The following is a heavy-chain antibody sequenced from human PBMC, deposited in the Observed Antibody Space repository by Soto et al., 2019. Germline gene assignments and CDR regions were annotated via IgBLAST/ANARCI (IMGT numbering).Heavy chain of an antibody. V-gene: IGHV4-59*01. J-gene: IGHJ4*02. CDR2: SYYSGST. CDR1: GGSISSYY. D-gene: IGHD2-2*01. Sequence: QVQLQESGPGLLKPSETLSLTCTVSGGSISSYYWSWIRQPPGKGLEWIGYSYYSGSTNYNPSLKCRVTISVDPSKNQFSMKLSSVTAADTAVYYCARGSAAIMVDWGQGTLVTVSS. CDR3: ARGSAAIMVD.